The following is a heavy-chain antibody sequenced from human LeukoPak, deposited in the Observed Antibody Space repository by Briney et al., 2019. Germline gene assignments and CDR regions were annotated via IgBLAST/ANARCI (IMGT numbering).Heavy chain of an antibody. V-gene: IGHV4-39*07. J-gene: IGHJ6*03. CDR2: LYYSGKT. Sequence: PSDTLSLTCIISDDSISSSTCYWGWIRQPPGKGLEWIRTLYYSGKTYYNPSLKSLVTISIDTSKNQFSLKLTSATAADTAVYYCARDHSSAGYTYYYYYMDVWGKGTTVTVSS. CDR1: DDSISSSTCY. CDR3: ARDHSSAGYTYYYYYMDV. D-gene: IGHD2-2*02.